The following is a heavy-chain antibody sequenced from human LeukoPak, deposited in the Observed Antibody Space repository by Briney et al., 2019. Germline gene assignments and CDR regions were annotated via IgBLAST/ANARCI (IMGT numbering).Heavy chain of an antibody. CDR3: ARVVAAVDAFDI. D-gene: IGHD2-15*01. Sequence: SQTLSLTCTVSGGSISSGGYYWGWIRQPPGKGLEWIGSIYHSGSTYYNPSLRSRVTISVDTSKNQFSLKLSSVTAADTAVYYCARVVAAVDAFDIWGQGTMVTVSS. J-gene: IGHJ3*02. CDR2: IYHSGST. CDR1: GGSISSGGYY. V-gene: IGHV4-39*07.